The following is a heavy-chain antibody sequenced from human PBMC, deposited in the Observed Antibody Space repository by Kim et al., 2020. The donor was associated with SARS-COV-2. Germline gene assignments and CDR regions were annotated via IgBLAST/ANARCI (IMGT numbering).Heavy chain of an antibody. D-gene: IGHD3-10*01. Sequence: APKFQSRVMMDKDTSTSTVYMELRSLTSEDTAVFYCARSASGGKEFEYWGQGTLVTVSS. CDR3: ARSASGGKEFEY. J-gene: IGHJ4*02. V-gene: IGHV1-46*01.